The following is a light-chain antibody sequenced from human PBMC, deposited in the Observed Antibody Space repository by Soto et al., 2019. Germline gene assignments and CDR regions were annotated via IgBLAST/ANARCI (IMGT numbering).Light chain of an antibody. V-gene: IGKV3-20*01. Sequence: EIVLTQFPGTLSLSPGERATLSCRPSQSLSSSYLVWYQQKPGQAPRLLIYAASRRATGIPDRFRGSGSATEYTLTISRLEPEDSAVYYCQQQGTFGQGTKLEIK. J-gene: IGKJ2*01. CDR1: QSLSSSY. CDR2: AAS. CDR3: QQQGT.